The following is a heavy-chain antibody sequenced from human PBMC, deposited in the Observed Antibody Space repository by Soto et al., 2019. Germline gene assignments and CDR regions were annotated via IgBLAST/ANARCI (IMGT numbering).Heavy chain of an antibody. V-gene: IGHV4-59*01. J-gene: IGHJ6*02. D-gene: IGHD2-21*02. CDR3: ARDLWGYCGTDCYPLDV. Sequence: PSETLSLTCTVSGGSISGYLRSWIRQPPGKGLEWIGYMYNTGSTVYNPSFKSRVTISVDTSKNQFSLKLNSVTAADTAVYYCARDLWGYCGTDCYPLDVWGQGTTVT. CDR2: MYNTGST. CDR1: GGSISGYL.